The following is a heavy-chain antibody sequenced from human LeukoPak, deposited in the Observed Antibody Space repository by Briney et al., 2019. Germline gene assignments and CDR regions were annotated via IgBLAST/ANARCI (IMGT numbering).Heavy chain of an antibody. Sequence: SETLSLTCTVSGGSISSYYWSWIRQPPGKGLEWIGSIYYSGSTYYNPSLKSRVTISVDTSKNQFSLKLSSVTAADTAVYYCARGESGGSGWFDPWGQGTLVTVSS. CDR2: IYYSGST. CDR3: ARGESGGSGWFDP. V-gene: IGHV4-59*01. CDR1: GGSISSYY. J-gene: IGHJ5*02. D-gene: IGHD2-15*01.